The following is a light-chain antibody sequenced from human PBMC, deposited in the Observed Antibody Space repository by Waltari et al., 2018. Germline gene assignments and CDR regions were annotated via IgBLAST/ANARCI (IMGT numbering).Light chain of an antibody. J-gene: IGKJ1*01. CDR3: QQYYSTPQT. V-gene: IGKV4-1*01. CDR2: WAS. Sequence: DIVMTQSPDSLAVSLGERATINCNSSQSVLYSPSNKNYLAWYQQKPGQPPKLLIYWASMRQSGVPDRFSGSGSGTDFTLTISSLQAEDVAVYYCQQYYSTPQTFGQGTKVEIK. CDR1: QSVLYSPSNKNY.